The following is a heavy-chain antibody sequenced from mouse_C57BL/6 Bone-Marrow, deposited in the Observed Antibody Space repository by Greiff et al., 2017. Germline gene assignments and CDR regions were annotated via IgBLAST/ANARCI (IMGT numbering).Heavy chain of an antibody. V-gene: IGHV1-64*01. CDR3: ARWVITRRYYFDY. J-gene: IGHJ2*01. CDR1: GYTFTSYW. D-gene: IGHD2-4*01. CDR2: IHPNSGST. Sequence: QVQLQQPGAELVKPGASVKLSCKASGYTFTSYWMHWVKQRPGQGLEWIGMIHPNSGSTNYNEKFKSKATLTVDKSSSTAYMQLSSLTSEDSAVYYCARWVITRRYYFDYWGQGTTLTVSS.